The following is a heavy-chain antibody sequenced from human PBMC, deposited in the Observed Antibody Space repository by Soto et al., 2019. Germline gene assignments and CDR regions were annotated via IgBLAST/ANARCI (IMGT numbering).Heavy chain of an antibody. CDR1: GVIFDNFG. CDR2: ISGSGFKK. Sequence: GGSLSLSCAASGVIFDNFGMRWVRQAPGKGLEWISSISGSGFKKYYADSVKGRFTISRDNSKSTVYLELNNLSAEDTAVYHCAKNQGVELVPLATVDWFDPWGQGSVVTVSS. CDR3: AKNQGVELVPLATVDWFDP. V-gene: IGHV3-23*01. J-gene: IGHJ5*02. D-gene: IGHD1-26*01.